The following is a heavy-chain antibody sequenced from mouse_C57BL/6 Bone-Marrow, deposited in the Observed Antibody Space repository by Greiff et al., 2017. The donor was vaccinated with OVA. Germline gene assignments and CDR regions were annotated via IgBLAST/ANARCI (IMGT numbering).Heavy chain of an antibody. CDR1: GFTFSSYG. CDR2: ISSGGSYT. V-gene: IGHV5-6*01. CDR3: AIHFCYCGSSYVWYFDG. D-gene: IGHD1-1*01. J-gene: IGHJ1*03. Sequence: EVMLVESGGDLVKPGGSLKLSCAASGFTFSSYGMSWVRQTPDKRLEWVATISSGGSYTYYPARVKGRFTISRDNAKNTLYRQMSRLKSEDTAMYYCAIHFCYCGSSYVWYFDGWGTGTTVTVSS.